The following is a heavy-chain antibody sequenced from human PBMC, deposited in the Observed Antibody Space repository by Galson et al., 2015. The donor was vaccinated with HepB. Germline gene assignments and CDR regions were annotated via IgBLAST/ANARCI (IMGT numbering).Heavy chain of an antibody. CDR3: ASSGSGYLHY. CDR2: ISVYNGNT. J-gene: IGHJ4*02. Sequence: QSGAEVKKPGASVKVSCKTSGYTFTSYDISWVRQAPGQGLEWMGWISVYNGNTNYAQKFQGRVTMTTDTSTSTAYMELRSLRSDDTAMYYCASSGSGYLHYWGQGTLVTVSS. CDR1: GYTFTSYD. D-gene: IGHD3-22*01. V-gene: IGHV1-18*01.